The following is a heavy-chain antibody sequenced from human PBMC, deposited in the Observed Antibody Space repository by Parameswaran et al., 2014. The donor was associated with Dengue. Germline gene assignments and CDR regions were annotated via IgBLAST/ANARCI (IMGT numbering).Heavy chain of an antibody. CDR3: ARTYYDILTGYSAHFDY. J-gene: IGHJ4*02. Sequence: VRQAPGKGLEWIGEINHSGSTNYNPSLKSRVTISVDTSKNQFSLKLSSVTAADTAVYYCARTYYDILTGYSAHFDYWGQGTLVTVSS. D-gene: IGHD3-9*01. V-gene: IGHV4-34*01. CDR2: INHSGST.